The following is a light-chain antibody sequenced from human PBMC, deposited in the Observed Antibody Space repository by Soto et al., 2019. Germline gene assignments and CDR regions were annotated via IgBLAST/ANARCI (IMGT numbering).Light chain of an antibody. CDR2: SND. J-gene: IGLJ3*02. V-gene: IGLV1-44*01. CDR3: AAWDDSLNARV. Sequence: QSVLTQPPSASGTPGQRVTISCSGSSSNIGSNTVNWYQHLPGTAPKLLMYSNDQRPSGVPDRFSGSKSGTSVSLAISGLQSEDEADYYCAAWDDSLNARVFGGGTKVTVL. CDR1: SSNIGSNT.